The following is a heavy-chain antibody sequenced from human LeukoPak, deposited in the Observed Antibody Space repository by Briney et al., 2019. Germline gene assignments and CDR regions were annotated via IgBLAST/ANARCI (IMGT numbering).Heavy chain of an antibody. CDR1: GYTLTELS. CDR3: ATQWENWFDP. V-gene: IGHV1-24*01. D-gene: IGHD1-26*01. Sequence: ASVKVSCKVSGYTLTELSMHWVRQAPGKGREWVGGFDPEDGETIYAQKFQGRVTMTEDTSTDTAYMELSSLRSEDTAVYYCATQWENWFDPWGQGTLVTVSS. J-gene: IGHJ5*02. CDR2: FDPEDGET.